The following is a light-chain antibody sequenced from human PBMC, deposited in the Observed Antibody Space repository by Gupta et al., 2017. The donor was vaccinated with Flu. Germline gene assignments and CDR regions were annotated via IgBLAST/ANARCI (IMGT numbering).Light chain of an antibody. Sequence: EIVLTQSPGTLSLSPGERATLSCRASQSVSSSYLAWYQQKPGQAPRLLSYGASSRATGIPDRFSGSGSGTDFTLTISRLEPEDFAVYYCQQDGSSPRTFGQGTKVEIK. V-gene: IGKV3-20*01. CDR3: QQDGSSPRT. CDR2: GAS. CDR1: QSVSSSY. J-gene: IGKJ1*01.